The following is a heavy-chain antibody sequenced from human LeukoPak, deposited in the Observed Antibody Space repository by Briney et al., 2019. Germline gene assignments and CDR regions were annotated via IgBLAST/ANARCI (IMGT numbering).Heavy chain of an antibody. V-gene: IGHV3-23*01. J-gene: IGHJ4*02. CDR1: GFTFSTYA. CDR2: ISSSGDRT. Sequence: GGSLRLSCAASGFTFSTYAMSWVRQAPGKGLEWVSSISSSGDRTFYADSVKDRSTISRGNSENTLYLQMSRLRAEDTAVYYCAKDRPNYHESNGHYYRPNGDYWGQGTLVTVSS. D-gene: IGHD3-22*01. CDR3: AKDRPNYHESNGHYYRPNGDY.